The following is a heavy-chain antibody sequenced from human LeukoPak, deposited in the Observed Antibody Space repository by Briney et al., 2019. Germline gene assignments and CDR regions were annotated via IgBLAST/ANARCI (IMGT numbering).Heavy chain of an antibody. J-gene: IGHJ4*02. CDR3: ARVKYSSSWSTFDY. Sequence: SETLSLTCTVSGGSISGYYLSWIRQPPGKGLEWIGYIYYSGSTNYNPSLKSRVTISVDTSKNQFSLKVSSVTAADTAVYYCARVKYSSSWSTFDYWGQGTLVTVSS. D-gene: IGHD6-13*01. CDR2: IYYSGST. V-gene: IGHV4-59*01. CDR1: GGSISGYY.